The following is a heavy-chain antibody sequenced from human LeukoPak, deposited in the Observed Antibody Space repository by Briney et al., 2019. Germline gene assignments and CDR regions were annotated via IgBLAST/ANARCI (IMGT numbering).Heavy chain of an antibody. V-gene: IGHV1-46*01. CDR2: INPSGGTT. J-gene: IGHJ4*02. Sequence: ASVKVSCKASGYTFTSYYMHWARQAPGQGLEWMGIINPSGGTTSYAQKFQGRVTMTRDASTSTVCMELSSQTSEDTAVYYCARGDVARLDDWGQGTLVTVSS. D-gene: IGHD2-21*02. CDR3: ARGDVARLDD. CDR1: GYTFTSYY.